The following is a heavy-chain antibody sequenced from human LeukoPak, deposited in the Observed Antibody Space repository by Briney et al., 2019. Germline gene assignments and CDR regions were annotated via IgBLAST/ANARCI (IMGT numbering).Heavy chain of an antibody. CDR2: IKSKTDGGTT. CDR3: TTDQEVYSSSGFDY. CDR1: GFTFCNAW. J-gene: IGHJ4*02. V-gene: IGHV3-15*01. Sequence: PGGSLRLSWAASGFTFCNAWMSWVRQAPGKGLEWVGRIKSKTDGGTTDYAAPVKGRFTISRDDSKNTLYLQMNSLKTEDTAVYYCTTDQEVYSSSGFDYWGQGTLVTVSS. D-gene: IGHD6-13*01.